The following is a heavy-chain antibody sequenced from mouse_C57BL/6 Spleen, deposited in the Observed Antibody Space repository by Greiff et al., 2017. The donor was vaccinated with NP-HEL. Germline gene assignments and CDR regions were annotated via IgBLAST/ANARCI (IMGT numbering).Heavy chain of an antibody. CDR1: GFTFSSYT. D-gene: IGHD2-1*01. CDR3: ARYYYGNLAWFAY. J-gene: IGHJ3*01. Sequence: EVHLVESGGGLVKPGGSLKLSCAASGFTFSSYTMSWVRQTPEKRLEWVATISGGGGNTYYPDSVKGRFTISRDNAKNTLYLQMSSLRSEDTALYYCARYYYGNLAWFAYWGQGTLVTVSA. V-gene: IGHV5-9*01. CDR2: ISGGGGNT.